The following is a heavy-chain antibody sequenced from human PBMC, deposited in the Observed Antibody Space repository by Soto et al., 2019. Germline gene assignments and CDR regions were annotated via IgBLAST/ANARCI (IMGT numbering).Heavy chain of an antibody. CDR2: IDTSGSST. Sequence: PGGSLRLSCEASGFIFTNCWMHWVRQVPGKGLVWVSRIDTSGSSTSYADSVKGRFTISRDNAKNTVSLQMNSLRAEDTGVCYCAKDSWYFDLWSQGSLVTVSS. V-gene: IGHV3-74*01. CDR3: AKDSWYFDL. CDR1: GFIFTNCW. D-gene: IGHD6-13*01. J-gene: IGHJ5*02.